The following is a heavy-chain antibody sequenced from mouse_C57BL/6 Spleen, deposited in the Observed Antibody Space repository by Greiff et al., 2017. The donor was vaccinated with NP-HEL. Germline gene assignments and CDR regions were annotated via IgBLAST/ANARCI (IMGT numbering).Heavy chain of an antibody. CDR2: INSNHGAT. Sequence: VQLQQSGPELVKPGASVKISCKASGYSFTDYNMNWVKQSNGKSLEWIGVINSNHGATSYNQKFKGKATLTVDPSSSPAYMQLNSLTSEDSAVYYCARDEDGGSVGAMDYWSQGKSVNVS. J-gene: IGHJ4*01. V-gene: IGHV1-39*01. D-gene: IGHD1-1*02. CDR3: ARDEDGGSVGAMDY. CDR1: GYSFTDYN.